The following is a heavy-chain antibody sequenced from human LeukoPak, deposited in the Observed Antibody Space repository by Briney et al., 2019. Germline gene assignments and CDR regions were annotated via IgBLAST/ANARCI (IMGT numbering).Heavy chain of an antibody. CDR1: GFTFSNYG. CDR2: ISYDGSNK. V-gene: IGHV3-30*18. J-gene: IGHJ6*04. Sequence: GRSLRLSCAASGFTFSNYGMHWVRQAPGKGLEWVAVISYDGSNKYYADSVKGRFTISRDNAKNSLYLQMNSLRAEDTAVYYCAELGITMIGGVWGKGTTVTISS. D-gene: IGHD3-10*02. CDR3: AELGITMIGGV.